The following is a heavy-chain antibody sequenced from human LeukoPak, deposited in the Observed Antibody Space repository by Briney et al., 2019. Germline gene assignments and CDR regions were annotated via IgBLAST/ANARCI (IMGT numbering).Heavy chain of an antibody. CDR2: IRYDGTNQ. J-gene: IGHJ3*01. CDR1: GFTFSDYG. Sequence: GGSLRLSCVASGFTFSDYGIHWVRQAPGKGLEWVAFIRYDGTNQFYADSLKGRFTISRDNSKSTVFVQMNSLTTEDTAVYYCAKTLDSARQGGAFDVWGQGTRVTVSS. D-gene: IGHD6-6*01. CDR3: AKTLDSARQGGAFDV. V-gene: IGHV3-30*02.